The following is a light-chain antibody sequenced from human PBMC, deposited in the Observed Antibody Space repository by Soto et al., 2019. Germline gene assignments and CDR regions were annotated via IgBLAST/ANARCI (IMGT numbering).Light chain of an antibody. CDR1: SSDVGSYNL. Sequence: QSALTQPASVSGSPGQSITISCTGTSSDVGSYNLVSWYQQHPGQAPKLMIYEVSKRPSGVSNRFSGSKSGNTASLTISGLQAEDEADYYCCSYAGSSTSLVVFGGGTQLTVL. CDR2: EVS. J-gene: IGLJ2*01. V-gene: IGLV2-23*02. CDR3: CSYAGSSTSLVV.